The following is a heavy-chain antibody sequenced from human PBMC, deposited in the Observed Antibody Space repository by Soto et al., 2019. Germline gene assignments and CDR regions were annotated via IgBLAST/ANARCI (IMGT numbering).Heavy chain of an antibody. CDR2: IYYSGST. Sequence: SETLSLTCTVSGGSISSGGYYWSWIRQHPGKGLEWIGYIYYSGSTYYNPSLKSRVTISVDTSKNQFSLKLSSVTAADTAVYYCAVYYDILTVYYAHFDYWGQGTLVTVSS. V-gene: IGHV4-31*03. J-gene: IGHJ4*02. CDR3: AVYYDILTVYYAHFDY. D-gene: IGHD3-9*01. CDR1: GGSISSGGYY.